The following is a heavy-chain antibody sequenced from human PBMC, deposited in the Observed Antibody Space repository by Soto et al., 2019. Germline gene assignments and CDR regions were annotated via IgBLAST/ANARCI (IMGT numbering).Heavy chain of an antibody. CDR3: ARSGYDLIGSYPLLDI. CDR2: ISSSSSYI. J-gene: IGHJ3*02. D-gene: IGHD5-12*01. CDR1: GFTFSSYS. V-gene: IGHV3-21*01. Sequence: EVQLVESGGGLVKPGGSLRLSCAASGFTFSSYSMNWVRQAPGKGLEWVSSISSSSSYIYYADSVKGRFTIARDNAKNSLYLQMNSLRAEDTAVYYCARSGYDLIGSYPLLDIWGQGTMVTVSS.